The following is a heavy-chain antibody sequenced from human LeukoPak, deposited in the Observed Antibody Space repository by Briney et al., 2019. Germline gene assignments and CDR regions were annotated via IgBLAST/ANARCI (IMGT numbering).Heavy chain of an antibody. D-gene: IGHD5-18*01. CDR1: GDSVSSKNAA. CDR3: ARTAMRVVDS. V-gene: IGHV6-1*01. Sequence: SQTLSLTFAISGDSVSSKNAAWNWLRQSPSRGLEWLGRTYYRSKWYNEYAVSVESRVTINPDTSKNQFSLQLNSMTPEDTAVYYCARTAMRVVDSWGQGTLVTVSS. CDR2: TYYRSKWYN. J-gene: IGHJ4*02.